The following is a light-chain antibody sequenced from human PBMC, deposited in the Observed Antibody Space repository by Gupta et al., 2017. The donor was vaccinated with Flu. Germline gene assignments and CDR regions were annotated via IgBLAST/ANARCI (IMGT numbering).Light chain of an antibody. J-gene: IGKJ3*01. Sequence: KLTPSPSSLSAAVGDSVTIHCQASKDSSNYLNWYQQKPGKAPQLLIYEASNLDTGVPARFSGSGSGTDFTLKISRMETEDIATYYCKQYEQTPLTFGPGTKVDIK. CDR2: EAS. CDR1: KDSSNY. CDR3: KQYEQTPLT. V-gene: IGKV1-33*01.